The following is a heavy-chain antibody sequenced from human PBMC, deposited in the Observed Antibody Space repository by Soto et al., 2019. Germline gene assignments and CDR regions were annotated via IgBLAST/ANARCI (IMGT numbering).Heavy chain of an antibody. CDR2: IYNSGLI. V-gene: IGHV4-31*03. Sequence: SETLSLTCTVSGASVSSVGYYWSWIRQHPEKGLEWIGYIYNSGLISYNPSLKSRIVVSRDTSRNQLSLKVTSVTAADTAVYFCARSRRGGVATFYXWGQGTPVPVSX. D-gene: IGHD2-15*01. J-gene: IGHJ5*02. CDR1: GASVSSVGYY. CDR3: ARSRRGGVATFYX.